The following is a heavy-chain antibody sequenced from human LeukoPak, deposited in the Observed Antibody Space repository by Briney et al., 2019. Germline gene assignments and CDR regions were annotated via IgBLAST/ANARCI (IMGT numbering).Heavy chain of an antibody. J-gene: IGHJ6*02. Sequence: PSETLSLTCSVSGASINGLFWNWVRQTPAKGLEWIGYVSHRGATTSNPTLKSRVSITIDTSKSQISLTMTSVTAADSALYYCARDRRGSFYTFDLWGPGTTVSVS. D-gene: IGHD1-26*01. V-gene: IGHV4-59*11. CDR1: GASINGLF. CDR3: ARDRRGSFYTFDL. CDR2: VSHRGAT.